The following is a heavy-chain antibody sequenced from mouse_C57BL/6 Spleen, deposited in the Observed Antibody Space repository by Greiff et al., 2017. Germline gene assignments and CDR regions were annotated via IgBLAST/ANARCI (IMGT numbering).Heavy chain of an antibody. D-gene: IGHD2-4*01. CDR2: ISSGSSTI. CDR1: GFTFSDYG. CDR3: AAYYYYDYGFAY. Sequence: EVQVVESGGGLVKPGGSLKLSCAASGFTFSDYGMHWVRQAPEKGLEWVAYISSGSSTIYYADTVKGRFTISRDKAKNTLFLQMTSLRSEDTAMYYCAAYYYYDYGFAYWGQGTLVTVSA. V-gene: IGHV5-17*01. J-gene: IGHJ3*01.